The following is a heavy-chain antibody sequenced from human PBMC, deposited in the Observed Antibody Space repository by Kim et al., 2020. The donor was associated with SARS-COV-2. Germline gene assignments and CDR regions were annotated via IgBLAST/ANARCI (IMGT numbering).Heavy chain of an antibody. Sequence: SVKVSCKASGGTFSSYAISWVRQAPGQGLEWMGGIIPIFGTANYAQKFQGRVTITADESTSTAYMELSSLRSEDTAVYYCARVLDLLTMVRGVMGWFDPWGQGTLVTVSS. V-gene: IGHV1-69*13. CDR2: IIPIFGTA. CDR1: GGTFSSYA. CDR3: ARVLDLLTMVRGVMGWFDP. J-gene: IGHJ5*02. D-gene: IGHD3-10*01.